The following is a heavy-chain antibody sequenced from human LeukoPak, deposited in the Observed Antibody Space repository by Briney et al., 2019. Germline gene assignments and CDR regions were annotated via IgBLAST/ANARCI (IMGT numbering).Heavy chain of an antibody. J-gene: IGHJ4*02. CDR1: GFTFSGYS. V-gene: IGHV3-21*01. CDR3: AREVSEGFDF. Sequence: KAGGSLRLSCTASGFTFSGYSMNWIRQAPGKGLEWVSSFGTRSTSVYHAGSVKGRFAIPRDNAKNSLYLQMNSLRAEDTALYYCAREVSEGFDFWGQGTLVTVSS. CDR2: FGTRSTSV. D-gene: IGHD3-22*01.